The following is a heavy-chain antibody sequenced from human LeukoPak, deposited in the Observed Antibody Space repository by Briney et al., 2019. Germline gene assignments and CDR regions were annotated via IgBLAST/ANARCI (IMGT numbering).Heavy chain of an antibody. J-gene: IGHJ4*02. D-gene: IGHD1-26*01. CDR1: GFTFSSYA. CDR2: ISYDGSNK. CDR3: ARGGSSAGYFDY. V-gene: IGHV3-30-3*01. Sequence: PGRSPRLSCAASGFTFSSYAMHWVRQAPGKGLEWVAVISYDGSNKYYADSVKGRFTISRDNSKNTLYLQMNSLRAEDTAVYYCARGGSSAGYFDYWGQGTLVTVSS.